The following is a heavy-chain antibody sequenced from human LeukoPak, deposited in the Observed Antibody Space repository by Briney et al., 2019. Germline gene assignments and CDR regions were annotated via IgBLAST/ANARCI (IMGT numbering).Heavy chain of an antibody. J-gene: IGHJ4*02. Sequence: ASVKVSCKASGGTFSSYAISWVRQAPGQGLEWMGGIIPIFGTANYAQKFQGRVTITADEPTSTAYMELSSLRSEDTAVYYCAQILNRQNDYWGQGTLVTVSS. CDR2: IIPIFGTA. V-gene: IGHV1-69*13. D-gene: IGHD1-14*01. CDR3: AQILNRQNDY. CDR1: GGTFSSYA.